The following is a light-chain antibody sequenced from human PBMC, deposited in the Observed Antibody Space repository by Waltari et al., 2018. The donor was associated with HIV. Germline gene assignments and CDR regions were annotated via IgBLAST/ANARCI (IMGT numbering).Light chain of an antibody. Sequence: DIQMTQSTSYLSGSVGDRVTLTCRASQDIRNYVAWYQQKPGKIPQLLIYAASTLQSGVPSRFSGGGSGTEFNFTIRSLQPEDVGTYYCQRYNSAPRTFGQGSTV. J-gene: IGKJ1*01. CDR3: QRYNSAPRT. CDR2: AAS. V-gene: IGKV1-27*01. CDR1: QDIRNY.